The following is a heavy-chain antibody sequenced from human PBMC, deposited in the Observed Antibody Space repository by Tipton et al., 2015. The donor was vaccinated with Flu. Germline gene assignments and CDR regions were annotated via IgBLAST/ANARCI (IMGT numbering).Heavy chain of an antibody. CDR1: GDSASSNVAT. J-gene: IGHJ5*02. CDR2: TYQRSMWHH. Sequence: LVKPTQTLSLTCVISGDSASSNVATWNWIRQSPSRGHEWLGKTYQRSMWHHIYAVSLRGRITITPDTSKNQFSLQLNSVTPEDTAVYYCARGSGSGPKDWFGPWGQGTQVTVSA. D-gene: IGHD3-10*01. CDR3: ARGSGSGPKDWFGP. V-gene: IGHV6-1*01.